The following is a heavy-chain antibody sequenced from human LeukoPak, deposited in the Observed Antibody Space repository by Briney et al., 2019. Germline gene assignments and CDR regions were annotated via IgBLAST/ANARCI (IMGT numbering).Heavy chain of an antibody. J-gene: IGHJ4*02. CDR1: GYTFTSYR. V-gene: IGHV1-18*01. Sequence: ASVKVSCKASGYTFTSYRISWVRQAPGQGLEWMGWISAYNGNTNYAQKLQGRVTMTTDTSTSTAYMELRSLRSDDTAVYYCARWPGPRWFGDYYFDYWGQGTLVTVSS. D-gene: IGHD3-10*01. CDR2: ISAYNGNT. CDR3: ARWPGPRWFGDYYFDY.